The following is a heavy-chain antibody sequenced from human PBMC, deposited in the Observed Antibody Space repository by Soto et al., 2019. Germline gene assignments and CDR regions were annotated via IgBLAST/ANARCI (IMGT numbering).Heavy chain of an antibody. V-gene: IGHV4-34*01. CDR2: INHSGST. J-gene: IGHJ6*02. D-gene: IGHD1-26*01. CDR1: GGSFSGYY. Sequence: SETLSLTCAVYGGSFSGYYWSWIRQPPGKGLEWIGEINHSGSTNYNPSLKSRVTISVDTSKNQFSLKLSSVTAADTAVYYCARGYSGYYYYYGMDVWGQGTTVTVSS. CDR3: ARGYSGYYYYYGMDV.